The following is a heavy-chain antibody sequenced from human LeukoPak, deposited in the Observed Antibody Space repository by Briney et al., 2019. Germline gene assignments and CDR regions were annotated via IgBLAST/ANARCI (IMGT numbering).Heavy chain of an antibody. D-gene: IGHD3-22*01. Sequence: PSETLSLTCTVSGGSISGYYWSWIRQPPGKGLEWIGYIYYSGSTNYNPSLKSRVTISVDTSKNQFSLKLSSVTAADTAVYYCARGYYDSSGYYLYFDYWGQGTLVTVSS. CDR2: IYYSGST. J-gene: IGHJ4*02. CDR1: GGSISGYY. V-gene: IGHV4-59*01. CDR3: ARGYYDSSGYYLYFDY.